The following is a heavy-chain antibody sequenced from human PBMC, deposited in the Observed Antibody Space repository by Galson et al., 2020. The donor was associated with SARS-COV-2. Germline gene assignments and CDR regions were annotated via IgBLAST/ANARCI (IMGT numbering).Heavy chain of an antibody. CDR3: ARTYYYGSGRAPDWFDP. V-gene: IGHV2-26*01. D-gene: IGHD3-10*01. CDR2: IFSNDEK. CDR1: GFSLSNARMG. Sequence: SGPTLVKPTETLTLTCTVSGFSLSNARMGVSWIRQPPGKALEWLAHIFSNDEKSYSTSLKSRLTISKDTSKSQVVLTMTNMDPVDTATYYCARTYYYGSGRAPDWFDPWGQGTLVTVSS. J-gene: IGHJ5*02.